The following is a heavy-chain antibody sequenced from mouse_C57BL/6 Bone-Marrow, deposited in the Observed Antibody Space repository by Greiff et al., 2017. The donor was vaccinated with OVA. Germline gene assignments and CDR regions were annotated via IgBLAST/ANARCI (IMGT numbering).Heavy chain of an antibody. CDR3: ARHEDSSGYEAMDY. CDR1: GFTFSDYY. D-gene: IGHD3-2*02. V-gene: IGHV5-12*01. CDR2: ISNGGGST. Sequence: EVMLVESGGGLVQPGGSLKLSCAASGFTFSDYYMYWVRQTPEKRLEWVAYISNGGGSTYYPDTVKGRFTISRDNAKNTLYLQMSRLKSEDTAMYYCARHEDSSGYEAMDYWGQGTSVTVSS. J-gene: IGHJ4*01.